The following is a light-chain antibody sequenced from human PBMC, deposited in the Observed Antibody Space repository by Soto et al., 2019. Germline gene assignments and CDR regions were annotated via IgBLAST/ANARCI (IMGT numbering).Light chain of an antibody. CDR3: HQIQSGPRT. J-gene: IGKJ1*01. CDR2: LAS. CDR1: QAVNTR. V-gene: IGKV3-11*01. Sequence: EIVLTQSPATLSSFPGDRVTLSCRASQAVNTRLAWYQHKPGQAPRHLIYLASNRAAGVPARFSGSGSGTDFTLTLSDVGPADFAVYCCHQIQSGPRTFGQGPTVAIK.